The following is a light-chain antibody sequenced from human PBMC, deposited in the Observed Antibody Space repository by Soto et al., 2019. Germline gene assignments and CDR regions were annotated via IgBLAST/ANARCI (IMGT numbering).Light chain of an antibody. V-gene: IGKV4-1*01. CDR3: QQYYSTPIT. Sequence: DIVMTQSPDSLAVSLGGRATINCKSSQNVLYSSKNRNYLAWYQQKPGQPPKLLIYWASTRESGVPDRFSGSGSGTDFTLTISSLQAEDVAVYFCQQYYSTPITFGQGTRLEIK. J-gene: IGKJ5*01. CDR1: QNVLYSSKNRNY. CDR2: WAS.